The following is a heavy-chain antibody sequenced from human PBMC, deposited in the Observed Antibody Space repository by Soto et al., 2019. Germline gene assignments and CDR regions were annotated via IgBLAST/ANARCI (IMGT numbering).Heavy chain of an antibody. J-gene: IGHJ3*02. V-gene: IGHV1-18*01. CDR3: ASVSYQSLGTVTHVYASDI. D-gene: IGHD4-17*01. CDR1: GYTFTSYG. Sequence: VASVKVSCKASGYTFTSYGISWVRQAPGQGLEWMGWISAYNGNTNYAQKLQGRVTMTTDTSTSTAYMELRSLRSDDTAVYYCASVSYQSLGTVTHVYASDIWGQGTMVTVSS. CDR2: ISAYNGNT.